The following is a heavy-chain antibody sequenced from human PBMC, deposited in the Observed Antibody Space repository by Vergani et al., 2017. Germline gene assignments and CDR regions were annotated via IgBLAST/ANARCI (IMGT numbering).Heavy chain of an antibody. CDR3: ARESYYYGSGFYGMDV. CDR2: IYHSGST. V-gene: IGHV4-30-2*01. J-gene: IGHJ6*02. Sequence: QLQLQESGSGLVKPSQTLSLTCAVSGGSISSGGYSWSWIRQPPGKGLEWIGYIYHSGSTYYNPSLKSRVTISVDTSKNQFSLKLSSVTAADTAVYYCARESYYYGSGFYGMDVWGQGTTVTVSS. D-gene: IGHD3-10*01. CDR1: GGSISSGGYS.